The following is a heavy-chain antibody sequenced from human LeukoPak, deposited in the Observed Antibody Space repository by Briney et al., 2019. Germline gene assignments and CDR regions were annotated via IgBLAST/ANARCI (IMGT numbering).Heavy chain of an antibody. CDR1: GFTVSSNY. CDR3: ASRYSSGY. V-gene: IGHV3-23*01. J-gene: IGHJ4*02. CDR2: ISGSGGST. D-gene: IGHD6-19*01. Sequence: PGGSLRLSCAASGFTVSSNYMSWVRQAPGKGLEWVSAISGSGGSTYYADSVKGRFTISRDNSKNTLYLQMNSLRAEDTAVYYCASRYSSGYWGQGTLVTVSS.